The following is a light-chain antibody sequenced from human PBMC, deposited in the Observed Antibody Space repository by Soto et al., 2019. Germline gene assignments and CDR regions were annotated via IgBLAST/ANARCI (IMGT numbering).Light chain of an antibody. Sequence: QSALTQPASVSGSPGQSIATSCTGTSSDVGAYNYVSWYQQHPGKVPKLVIYDVTNRPSGVSDRFSGSKSGNTASLTISGLQAEDEAYYYCSSYTSNTSPYVFGTGTKVTVL. CDR3: SSYTSNTSPYV. V-gene: IGLV2-14*01. CDR2: DVT. CDR1: SSDVGAYNY. J-gene: IGLJ1*01.